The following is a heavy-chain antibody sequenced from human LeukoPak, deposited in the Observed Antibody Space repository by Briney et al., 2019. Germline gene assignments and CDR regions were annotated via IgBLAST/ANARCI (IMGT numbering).Heavy chain of an antibody. V-gene: IGHV3-74*01. D-gene: IGHD2-2*02. CDR1: GETFSGYY. CDR3: ARDNTYMFDY. Sequence: ETLSLTCAVYGETFSGYYWSWVRQAPGKGLVWVAHINTDGRTTTYADSVKGRFTVARDNAKNTLYLEMNRLRAEDTAVYYCARDNTYMFDYWGQGTQVTVSS. J-gene: IGHJ4*02. CDR2: INTDGRTT.